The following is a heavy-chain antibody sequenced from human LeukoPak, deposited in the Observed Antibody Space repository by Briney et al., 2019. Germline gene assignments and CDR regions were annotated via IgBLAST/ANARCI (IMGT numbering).Heavy chain of an antibody. CDR1: GFTFDDYA. CDR2: ISWNSGSI. V-gene: IGHV3-9*01. CDR3: AKDPRSYYYYGMDV. Sequence: GRSLRLSCAASGFTFDDYAMHWVRQAPGKGLEWVSGISWNSGSIGYADSVKGRFTISRDNAKNSLYLQMNGLRAEDTALYYCAKDPRSYYYYGMDVWGQGTTVTVSS. D-gene: IGHD6-19*01. J-gene: IGHJ6*02.